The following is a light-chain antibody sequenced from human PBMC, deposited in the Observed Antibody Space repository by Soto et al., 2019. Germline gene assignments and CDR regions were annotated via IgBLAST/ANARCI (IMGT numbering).Light chain of an antibody. CDR2: RNN. J-gene: IGLJ3*02. Sequence: QSVLTQSPSASGTPGQRVTISCSGSRSNIGTNYVYWYQQLPGTAPKLLIYRNNQWPSGVPHRFSGSKSGTSASLAISGLRSEDEADYYCAGWDDSLSGWVFGGGTKLTVL. CDR3: AGWDDSLSGWV. V-gene: IGLV1-47*01. CDR1: RSNIGTNY.